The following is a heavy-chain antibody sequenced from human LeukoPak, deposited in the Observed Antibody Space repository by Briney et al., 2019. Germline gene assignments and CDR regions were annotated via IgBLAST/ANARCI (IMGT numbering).Heavy chain of an antibody. V-gene: IGHV1-2*02. CDR2: INPNSGGT. D-gene: IGHD6-19*01. CDR3: ARTQPPSSGWFSYYGMDV. CDR1: GYTFTGYY. J-gene: IGHJ6*02. Sequence: ASVKVSCKAPGYTFTGYYMHWVRQAPGQGLEWMGWINPNSGGTNYAQKFQGRVTMTRDTSISTAYMELSRLRSDDTAVYYCARTQPPSSGWFSYYGMDVWGQGTTVTVSS.